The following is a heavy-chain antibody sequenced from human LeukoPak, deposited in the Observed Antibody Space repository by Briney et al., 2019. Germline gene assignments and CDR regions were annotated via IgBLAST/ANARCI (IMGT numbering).Heavy chain of an antibody. V-gene: IGHV3-74*01. CDR3: ARANRLGATQGY. J-gene: IGHJ4*02. D-gene: IGHD1-26*01. CDR2: INSDGSST. Sequence: GGSLRLSCAASGCTFSSYWMYWVHQAPGKGLVWVSRINSDGSSTSYADSVKGRFTISRDNAKNTLYLQMNSLRAEDTAVYYCARANRLGATQGYWGQGTLVTVSS. CDR1: GCTFSSYW.